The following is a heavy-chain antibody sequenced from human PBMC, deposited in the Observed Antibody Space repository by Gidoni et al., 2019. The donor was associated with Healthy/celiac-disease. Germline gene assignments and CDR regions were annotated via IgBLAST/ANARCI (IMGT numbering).Heavy chain of an antibody. Sequence: EVQLLEDGGGLVQPGGSLRRSCAASGFTFSSYAMSWVRQAPGKGLEWVSAISGSGGSTYYADSVQGRFSISRDNSKNTLYLQMNSLRAEDTAVYYCAKGGGSLDYWGQGTLVTVSS. CDR3: AKGGGSLDY. V-gene: IGHV3-23*01. J-gene: IGHJ4*02. CDR1: GFTFSSYA. CDR2: ISGSGGST. D-gene: IGHD1-26*01.